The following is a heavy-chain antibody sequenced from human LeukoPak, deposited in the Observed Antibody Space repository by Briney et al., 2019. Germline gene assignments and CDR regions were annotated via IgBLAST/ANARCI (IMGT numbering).Heavy chain of an antibody. J-gene: IGHJ5*02. D-gene: IGHD3-10*01. Sequence: PSETLSLTCTVSGGSISSYYWSWIRRPPGKGLEWIGYIYYSGSTNYNPSLKSRVIISVDTSKNQFSLKLSSVTAADTAVYYCARVRARGEWLGELLLNWFDPWGKGTLVTVSS. CDR2: IYYSGST. CDR3: ARVRARGEWLGELLLNWFDP. V-gene: IGHV4-59*01. CDR1: GGSISSYY.